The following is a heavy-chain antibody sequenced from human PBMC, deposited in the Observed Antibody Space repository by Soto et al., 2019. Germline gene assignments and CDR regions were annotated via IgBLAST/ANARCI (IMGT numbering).Heavy chain of an antibody. CDR2: INHSGST. CDR3: ARGYPGVVITGHFDY. J-gene: IGHJ4*02. D-gene: IGHD3-3*01. Sequence: QVQLQQWGAGLLKPSETLSLTCAVYGGSFSGYYWSWIRQPPGKGLEWIGEINHSGSTNYNPSLKSRVTISVDTSKNQFSLKLSSVTAADTAVYYCARGYPGVVITGHFDYWGQGTLVTVSS. CDR1: GGSFSGYY. V-gene: IGHV4-34*01.